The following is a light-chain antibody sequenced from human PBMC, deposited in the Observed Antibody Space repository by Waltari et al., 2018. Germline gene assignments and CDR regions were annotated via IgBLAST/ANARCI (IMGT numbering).Light chain of an antibody. V-gene: IGLV3-21*01. CDR3: QAWDSGSDHWV. J-gene: IGLJ3*02. CDR2: YDT. Sequence: SYALTQPPSVSVSPGQTARITCGGDNLGNKYPNWYQQKPTQAPMVVIFYDTERASGIPERISGSRSGNTATLTISGAEAGDEADYYCQAWDSGSDHWVFGGGTRLTVL. CDR1: NLGNKY.